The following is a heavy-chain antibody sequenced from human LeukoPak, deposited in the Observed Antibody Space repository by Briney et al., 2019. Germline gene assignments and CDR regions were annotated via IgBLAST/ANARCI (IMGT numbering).Heavy chain of an antibody. Sequence: GGSLRLTCTASGFTFDDYAMSWVRQAPGKGPEWVAFIRRKANGGTTEYAASVKGRFTISRDDSKSIAYLQMNSLKTEDTAVYYCTSGLYYDSWSDLFDYWGQGTLVTVSS. CDR3: TSGLYYDSWSDLFDY. V-gene: IGHV3-49*04. J-gene: IGHJ4*02. CDR1: GFTFDDYA. CDR2: IRRKANGGTT. D-gene: IGHD3-3*01.